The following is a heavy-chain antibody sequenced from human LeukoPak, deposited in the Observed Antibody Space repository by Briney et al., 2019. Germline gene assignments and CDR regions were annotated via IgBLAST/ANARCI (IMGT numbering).Heavy chain of an antibody. Sequence: GGSLRLSCAASGFIFSDYTLNWVRQAPGKGLEWVSSITTTSAYIYYADSVKGRFTISRDNAKNSLYLQMNSLRAEDTAVYYCSGTSAYYYGMDVWGQGTTVTVSS. J-gene: IGHJ6*02. D-gene: IGHD1-26*01. CDR1: GFIFSDYT. CDR2: ITTTSAYI. V-gene: IGHV3-21*01. CDR3: SGTSAYYYGMDV.